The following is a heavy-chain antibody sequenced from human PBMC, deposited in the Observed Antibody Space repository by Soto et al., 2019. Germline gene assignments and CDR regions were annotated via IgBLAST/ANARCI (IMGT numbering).Heavy chain of an antibody. J-gene: IGHJ6*02. CDR2: ISGSGGGK. Sequence: EVQLLESGGGLVQPGGSLRLSCAASGFTFSSYAMSWVRQAPGKGLEWVSAISGSGGGKYYADSVKGRFTISRDKSKNAQYLQMNSLRGEDTAVYDCAKAVASCGYSGYEGGYYYGMDVWGQGTTVTVSS. D-gene: IGHD5-12*01. CDR1: GFTFSSYA. CDR3: AKAVASCGYSGYEGGYYYGMDV. V-gene: IGHV3-23*01.